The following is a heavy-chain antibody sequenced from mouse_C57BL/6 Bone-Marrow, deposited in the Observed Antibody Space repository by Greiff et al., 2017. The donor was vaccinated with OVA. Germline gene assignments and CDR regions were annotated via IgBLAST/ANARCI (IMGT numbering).Heavy chain of an antibody. Sequence: VQLKQSGPGLVAPSQSLSITCTVSGFSLTSYAISWVRQPPGKGLEWLGVIWTGGGTNYNSALKSRLSISKDNAKSQVFLKMNSLQTDDTARDYCARNWLTGHWYFDVWGTGTTVTVSS. J-gene: IGHJ1*03. CDR2: IWTGGGT. CDR1: GFSLTSYA. CDR3: ARNWLTGHWYFDV. D-gene: IGHD4-1*01. V-gene: IGHV2-9-1*01.